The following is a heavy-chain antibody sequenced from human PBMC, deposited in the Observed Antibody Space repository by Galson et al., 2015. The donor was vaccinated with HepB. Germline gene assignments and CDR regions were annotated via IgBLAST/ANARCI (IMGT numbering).Heavy chain of an antibody. D-gene: IGHD2-2*01. CDR2: IYYSGST. J-gene: IGHJ4*02. CDR3: ASGFIVVVPAAIGY. Sequence: ETLSLTCTVSGGSISSSSYYWGWIRQPPGKGLEWIGSIYYSGSTYYNPSLKSRVTISVDTSKNQFSLKLSSVTAADTAVYYCASGFIVVVPAAIGYWGQGTLVTVSS. V-gene: IGHV4-39*07. CDR1: GGSISSSSYY.